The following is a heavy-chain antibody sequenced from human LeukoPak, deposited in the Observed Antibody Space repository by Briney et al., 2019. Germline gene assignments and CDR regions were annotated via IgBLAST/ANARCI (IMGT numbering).Heavy chain of an antibody. J-gene: IGHJ3*02. CDR3: ARVFDYDYVWGSYRSNAFDI. CDR1: GYTFTSYD. D-gene: IGHD3-16*02. Sequence: GASVKVSCKASGYTFTSYDSNWVRQATGQGLEWMGWMNPNSGNTGYAQKFQGRVTMTRNTSMSTAYMELSSLRSEDTAVYYCARVFDYDYVWGSYRSNAFDIWGQGTMVTVSS. CDR2: MNPNSGNT. V-gene: IGHV1-8*01.